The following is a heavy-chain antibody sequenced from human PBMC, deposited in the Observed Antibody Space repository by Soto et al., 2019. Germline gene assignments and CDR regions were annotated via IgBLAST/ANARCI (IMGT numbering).Heavy chain of an antibody. Sequence: SETLSLTCAVYGGSFSGYYWSWIRQPPGKGLEWIGEINHSGSTNYNPSLESRVTISVDTSKNQFSLKLSSVTAADTAVYYCARGAPPNYDILTGYYRGEDNWFDPWGQGTLVTVSS. CDR3: ARGAPPNYDILTGYYRGEDNWFDP. CDR2: INHSGST. D-gene: IGHD3-9*01. V-gene: IGHV4-34*01. J-gene: IGHJ5*02. CDR1: GGSFSGYY.